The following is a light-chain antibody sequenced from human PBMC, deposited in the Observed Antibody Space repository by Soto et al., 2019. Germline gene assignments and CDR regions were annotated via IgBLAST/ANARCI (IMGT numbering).Light chain of an antibody. Sequence: SYELTQPPSVSVAPGKTARITCGGNNIGSKSVHWYRQKPGQAPVLVIFYDSGRPSGIPERFPGSNSGNTATLTISRVEAGDEADYYCQVWEISSDHYVFGTGTKLTVL. CDR1: NIGSKS. CDR3: QVWEISSDHYV. CDR2: YDS. V-gene: IGLV3-21*01. J-gene: IGLJ1*01.